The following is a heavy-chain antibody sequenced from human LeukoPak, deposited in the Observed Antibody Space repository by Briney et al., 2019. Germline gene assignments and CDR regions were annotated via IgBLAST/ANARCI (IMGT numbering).Heavy chain of an antibody. V-gene: IGHV1-2*06. Sequence: ASVKVSCKPSGYTFTGYYMHWVRQAPGQGLEWMGRINPNSGGTNYAQKFQGRVTMTRDTSISTAYMELSRLRSDDTAVYYCARSRGYCSSTSCYIPFDYWGQGTLVTVSS. CDR3: ARSRGYCSSTSCYIPFDY. CDR2: INPNSGGT. D-gene: IGHD2-2*02. CDR1: GYTFTGYY. J-gene: IGHJ4*02.